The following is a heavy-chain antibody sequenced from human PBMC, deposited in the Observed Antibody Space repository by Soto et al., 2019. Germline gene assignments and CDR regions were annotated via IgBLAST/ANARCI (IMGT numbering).Heavy chain of an antibody. J-gene: IGHJ4*02. V-gene: IGHV3-30*18. Sequence: ESGGGVVQPGRSLRLSCAASGFTFSSYGMHWVRQAPGKGLEWVAVISYDGSNKYYADSVKGRFTISRDNSKNTLYLQMNSLRAEDTAVYYCANSRIVVVVAATQFDYWGQGTLVTVSS. CDR3: ANSRIVVVVAATQFDY. CDR1: GFTFSSYG. D-gene: IGHD2-15*01. CDR2: ISYDGSNK.